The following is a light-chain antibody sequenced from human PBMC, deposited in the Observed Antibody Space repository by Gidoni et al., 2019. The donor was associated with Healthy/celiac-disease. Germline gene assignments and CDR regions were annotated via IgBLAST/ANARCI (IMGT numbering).Light chain of an antibody. CDR3: QQYNSYSRT. CDR2: KAS. V-gene: IGKV1-5*03. CDR1: QSISSW. J-gene: IGKJ1*01. Sequence: DIQMTQSPSTRSASVGDRVTITCRASQSISSWLAWYQQKPGKAPKLLIYKASSVESGVPSRFSGSGSGTEFTLTISSLQPDDFATYYCQQYNSYSRTFXXXTKVEIK.